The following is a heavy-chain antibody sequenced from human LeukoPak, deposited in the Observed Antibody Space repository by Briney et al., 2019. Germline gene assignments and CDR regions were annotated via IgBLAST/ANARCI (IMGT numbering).Heavy chain of an antibody. Sequence: ASVKVSCKASGYTFTAQYMHWVRQAPGQRLEWMGWINPNNGDTKYAQSFRGRVTMTRDTSTTTAYMELSSLRSDDTAVYFCASYPRRISTPPFDYWGQGTLVTVSS. J-gene: IGHJ4*02. V-gene: IGHV1-2*02. CDR1: GYTFTAQY. CDR3: ASYPRRISTPPFDY. CDR2: INPNNGDT. D-gene: IGHD3-3*02.